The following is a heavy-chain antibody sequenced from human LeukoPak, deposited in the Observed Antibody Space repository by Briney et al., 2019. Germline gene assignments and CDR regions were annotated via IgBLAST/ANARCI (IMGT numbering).Heavy chain of an antibody. V-gene: IGHV5-51*01. CDR3: ARLLGYCSRTTCDGGFDY. Sequence: GESLKISCKVSGYSFSSYWIGWVRQMPGKGLEWMGIIYPGDSDTRYSPSFQGQVTISADKSISTAYLQWSSLKASDTAMYYCARLLGYCSRTTCDGGFDYWGQETLVTVSS. J-gene: IGHJ4*02. D-gene: IGHD2-2*01. CDR1: GYSFSSYW. CDR2: IYPGDSDT.